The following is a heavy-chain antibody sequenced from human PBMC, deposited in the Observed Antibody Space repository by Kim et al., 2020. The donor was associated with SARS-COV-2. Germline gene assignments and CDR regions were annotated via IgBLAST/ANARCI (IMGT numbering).Heavy chain of an antibody. D-gene: IGHD3-3*02. Sequence: GGSLRLSCAASGFIVSSNYMSWVRQAPGKGREWVSVIYSGGSTYYADSVKGRSTISRDNSENTLYLQMNSLRAEDTTVYYCARGTYSRILFARINYDGMDIRGQGTTVTVSS. CDR1: GFIVSSNY. V-gene: IGHV3-66*01. CDR2: IYSGGST. J-gene: IGHJ6*02. CDR3: ARGTYSRILFARINYDGMDI.